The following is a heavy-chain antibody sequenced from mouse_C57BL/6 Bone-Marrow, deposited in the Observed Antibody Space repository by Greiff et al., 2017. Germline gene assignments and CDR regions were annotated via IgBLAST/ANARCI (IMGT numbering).Heavy chain of an antibody. CDR2: IYPRSGNT. D-gene: IGHD1-1*01. CDR3: ARGGVENYAMDY. J-gene: IGHJ4*01. CDR1: GYTFTSYG. V-gene: IGHV1-81*01. Sequence: QVHVKQSGAELARPGASVKLSCKASGYTFTSYGISWVKQRTGQGLEWIGEIYPRSGNTYYNEKFKGKATLTADKSSSTAYMELRSLTSEDSAVYFCARGGVENYAMDYWGQGTSVTVSS.